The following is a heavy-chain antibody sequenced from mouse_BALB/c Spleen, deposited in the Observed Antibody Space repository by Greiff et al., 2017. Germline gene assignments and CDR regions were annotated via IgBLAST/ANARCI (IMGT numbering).Heavy chain of an antibody. J-gene: IGHJ4*01. D-gene: IGHD1-1*01. Sequence: VQLQQPGAELVKPGTSVKLSCKASGYNFTSYWINWVKLRPGQGLEWIGDIYPGSGSTNYNEKFKSKATLTVDTSSSTAYMQLSSLASEDSALYYCARYTTVPYAMDYWGQGTSVTVSS. V-gene: IGHV1-55*01. CDR1: GYNFTSYW. CDR2: IYPGSGST. CDR3: ARYTTVPYAMDY.